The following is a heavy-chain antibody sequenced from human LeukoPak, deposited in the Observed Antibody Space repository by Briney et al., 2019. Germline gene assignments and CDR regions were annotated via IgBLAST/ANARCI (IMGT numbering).Heavy chain of an antibody. V-gene: IGHV4-34*01. CDR1: GGSFSGYY. CDR2: INHSGST. J-gene: IGHJ5*02. Sequence: KTSETLSLTCAVYGGSFSGYYWSWIRQPPGKGLEWIGEINHSGSTNYNPSLKSRVTISVDTSKNQFSLKLSSVTAADTAVYYCARGGRRVWLRNWFDPWGQGTLVTVSS. D-gene: IGHD5-12*01. CDR3: ARGGRRVWLRNWFDP.